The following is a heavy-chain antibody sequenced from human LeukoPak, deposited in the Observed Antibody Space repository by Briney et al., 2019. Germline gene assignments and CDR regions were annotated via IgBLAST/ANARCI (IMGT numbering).Heavy chain of an antibody. J-gene: IGHJ4*02. CDR1: GFIFNKHA. D-gene: IGHD1-1*01. CDR3: ARSVQLVD. CDR2: ISSSSSYI. Sequence: GSLRLSCAASGFIFNKHAMSWVCQAPGKGLEWVSSISSSSSYIYYADSVKGRFTISRDNAKNSLYLQMNSLRAEDTAVYYCARSVQLVDWGQGTLVTVSS. V-gene: IGHV3-21*01.